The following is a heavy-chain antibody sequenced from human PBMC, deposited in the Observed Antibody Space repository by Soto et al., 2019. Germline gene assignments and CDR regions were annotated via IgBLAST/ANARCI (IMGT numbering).Heavy chain of an antibody. Sequence: PSETLSLTCAVYGGYFSCYYWSWIRQPPGKGLEWIGEINHSGSTNYNPSLKSRVTISVDTSKNQFSLKLSSVTAADTAVYYCARGRPEARWVVPAAIRVGGWFDPWGQGTLVTVSS. V-gene: IGHV4-34*01. J-gene: IGHJ5*02. CDR3: ARGRPEARWVVPAAIRVGGWFDP. D-gene: IGHD2-2*01. CDR2: INHSGST. CDR1: GGYFSCYY.